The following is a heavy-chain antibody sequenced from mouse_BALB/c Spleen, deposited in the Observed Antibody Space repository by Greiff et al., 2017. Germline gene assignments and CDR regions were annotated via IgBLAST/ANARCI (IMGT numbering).Heavy chain of an antibody. CDR1: GFTFSSFG. J-gene: IGHJ2*01. V-gene: IGHV5-17*02. D-gene: IGHD1-1*01. CDR3: ARSVSYFDY. CDR2: ISSGSSTI. Sequence: DVMLVESGGGLVQPGGSRKLSCAASGFTFSSFGMHWVRQAPEKGLEWVAYISSGSSTIYYADTVKGRFTISRDNPKNTLFLQSTSLRSEDTAMYYCARSVSYFDYWGQGTTLTVSS.